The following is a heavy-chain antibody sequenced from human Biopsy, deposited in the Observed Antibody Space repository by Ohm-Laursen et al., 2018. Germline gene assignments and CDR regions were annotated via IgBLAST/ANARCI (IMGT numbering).Heavy chain of an antibody. D-gene: IGHD4-23*01. CDR3: ARRPYGGTRYWYFDL. CDR1: GGSVSSGGFY. CDR2: IYYSATA. J-gene: IGHJ2*01. Sequence: SQTLSLTCTVSGGSVSSGGFYWSWIRPHKGMGLVWIGYIYYSATAYYNPSLKSLVTISVDTSKNQFSLKLNSVTAADTAVYYCARRPYGGTRYWYFDLWGRGTLVTVSS. V-gene: IGHV4-31*01.